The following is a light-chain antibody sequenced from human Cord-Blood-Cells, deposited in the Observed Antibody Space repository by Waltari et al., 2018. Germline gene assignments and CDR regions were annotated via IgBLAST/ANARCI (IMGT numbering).Light chain of an antibody. CDR3: QAWDSSTVV. Sequence: SYELTQPPSVSVSPGQTASITCSGDKLGDKYACWYQQKPGQSPVLVIYQDSKQPSGMPERFTGPNSGKTATLTISGTQAMDEADYYCQAWDSSTVVFGGGTKLTVL. CDR1: KLGDKY. J-gene: IGLJ2*01. V-gene: IGLV3-1*01. CDR2: QDS.